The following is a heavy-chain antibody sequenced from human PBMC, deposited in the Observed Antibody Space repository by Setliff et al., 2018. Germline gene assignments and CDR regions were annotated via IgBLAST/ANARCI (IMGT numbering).Heavy chain of an antibody. V-gene: IGHV4-31*03. Sequence: SETLSLTCTVSGGSISSGGYYWSWIRQHPGQGLEWIGYIYYSGSTSYYNPSLKSRVTISVDTSKNQFSLKLSSVTAADTAVYYCARMSGFQYIDVWDKGTTVTVSS. J-gene: IGHJ6*03. CDR3: ARMSGFQYIDV. CDR2: IYYSGSTS. CDR1: GGSISSGGYY. D-gene: IGHD3-3*01.